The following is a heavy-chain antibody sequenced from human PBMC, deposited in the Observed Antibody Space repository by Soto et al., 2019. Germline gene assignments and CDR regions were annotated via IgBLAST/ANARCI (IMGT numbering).Heavy chain of an antibody. V-gene: IGHV1-46*01. J-gene: IGHJ6*02. CDR2: INPSGGST. D-gene: IGHD3-10*01. CDR3: ARDLRFGAPIRGPQGNYYYYGMDV. CDR1: GYTFTSYY. Sequence: ASVKVSCKASGYTFTSYYMHWVRQAPGQGLEWMGIINPSGGSTSYAQKFQGRVTMTRDTSTSTVYMELSSLRSEDTAVYYCARDLRFGAPIRGPQGNYYYYGMDVWGQGTTVTVSS.